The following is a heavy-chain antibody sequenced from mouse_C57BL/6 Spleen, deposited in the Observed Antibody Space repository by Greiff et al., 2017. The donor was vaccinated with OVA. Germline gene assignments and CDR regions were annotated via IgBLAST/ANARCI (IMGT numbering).Heavy chain of an antibody. CDR2: IYPGSGST. CDR3: ARGAAQATTWFAY. J-gene: IGHJ3*01. CDR1: GYTFTSYW. V-gene: IGHV1-55*01. D-gene: IGHD3-2*02. Sequence: VQLQQPGAELVKPGASVKMSCKASGYTFTSYWITWVKQRPGQGLEWIGDIYPGSGSTNYNEKFKSKATLTVDTSSSTAYMQLSSLTSEDSAVDYCARGAAQATTWFAYWGQGTLVTVSA.